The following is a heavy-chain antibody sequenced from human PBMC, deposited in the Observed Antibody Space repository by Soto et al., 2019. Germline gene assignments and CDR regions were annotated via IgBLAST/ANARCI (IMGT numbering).Heavy chain of an antibody. Sequence: QVQLVESGGGVVQPGRSLRLSCAASGFTFSSYGMHWVRQAPGKGLEWVAVISYDGSNKYYADYVKSRFTISRDNSKERWYLDINSLRAEDTAVYYCANVRGGGVPGPALIGAGRYGLDVCVQGTTVTVSS. D-gene: IGHD3-10*02. CDR3: ANVRGGGVPGPALIGAGRYGLDV. CDR1: GFTFSSYG. V-gene: IGHV3-30*18. J-gene: IGHJ6*01. CDR2: ISYDGSNK.